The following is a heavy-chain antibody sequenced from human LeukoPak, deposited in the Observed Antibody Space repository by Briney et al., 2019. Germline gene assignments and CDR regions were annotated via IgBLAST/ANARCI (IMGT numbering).Heavy chain of an antibody. CDR2: ISWNSGSI. D-gene: IGHD5-24*01. Sequence: GGSLRLSCAASGFTFDDYAMHWVRQAPGKGLEWVSGISWNSGSIGYADSVKGRFTISRDNAKNSLYLQMNSLRAEDTALYYRGKASIHYYYYMDVWVKGTTVTVSS. V-gene: IGHV3-9*01. CDR3: GKASIHYYYYMDV. CDR1: GFTFDDYA. J-gene: IGHJ6*03.